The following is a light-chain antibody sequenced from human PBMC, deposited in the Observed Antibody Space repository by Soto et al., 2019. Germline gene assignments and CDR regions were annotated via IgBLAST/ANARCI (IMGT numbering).Light chain of an antibody. J-gene: IGLJ7*01. CDR1: RSNIGSNY. Sequence: QSVLTQPPSTSGTPGQRVTISCSGSRSNIGSNYVYWYQQLPGTAPKLLIYRNNQRPSGVPDRFSGSKSGTSASLAISGFRSDDEADYYCAAWDDSLSGPVFGGGTQLTVL. CDR3: AAWDDSLSGPV. V-gene: IGLV1-47*01. CDR2: RNN.